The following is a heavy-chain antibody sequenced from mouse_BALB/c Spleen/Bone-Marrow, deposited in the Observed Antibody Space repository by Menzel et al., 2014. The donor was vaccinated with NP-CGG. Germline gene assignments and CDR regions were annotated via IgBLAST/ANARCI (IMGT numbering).Heavy chain of an antibody. J-gene: IGHJ1*01. Sequence: EVHLVESGGGLVQPGGPLRLSCATSGFTFTDYYMSWVRQPPGKALEWLGFIRNKANGYTTEYSASVKGRFTISRDNSQSILYLQMNTLRAEDSATYYCARDRHYGNYYWYFDVWGAGTTVTVSS. CDR2: IRNKANGYTT. V-gene: IGHV7-3*02. D-gene: IGHD2-1*01. CDR3: ARDRHYGNYYWYFDV. CDR1: GFTFTDYY.